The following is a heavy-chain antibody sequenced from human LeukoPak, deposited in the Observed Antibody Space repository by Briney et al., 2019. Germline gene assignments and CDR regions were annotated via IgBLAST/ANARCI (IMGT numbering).Heavy chain of an antibody. J-gene: IGHJ6*03. CDR1: GGSFSTYY. Sequence: SETLSLTCAVYGGSFSTYYWTWIRQPPGKGLEWIGEINHSGGTSYNPSLKSRVTISVDTSKNQFSLNLRSVTAADTAVYYCARHAFYYYYYMDVWGKGTTVTVSS. D-gene: IGHD3-16*01. V-gene: IGHV4-34*01. CDR3: ARHAFYYYYYMDV. CDR2: INHSGGT.